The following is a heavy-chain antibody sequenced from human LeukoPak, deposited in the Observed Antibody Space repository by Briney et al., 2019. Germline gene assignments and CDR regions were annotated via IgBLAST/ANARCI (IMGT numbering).Heavy chain of an antibody. CDR2: IXDSGST. J-gene: IGHJ6*02. Sequence: SETLSLTCXVSGGSMTXXXXXXXXXPPXXXXXXIGDIXDSGSTRYNXSLESRVTISVDTSKNQFSLKLSSVTAADTAVYYCAKGGSTNFYYGDVWGQGTTVTVSS. CDR3: AKGGSTNFYYGDV. D-gene: IGHD2/OR15-2a*01. CDR1: GGSMTXXX. V-gene: IGHV4-59*01.